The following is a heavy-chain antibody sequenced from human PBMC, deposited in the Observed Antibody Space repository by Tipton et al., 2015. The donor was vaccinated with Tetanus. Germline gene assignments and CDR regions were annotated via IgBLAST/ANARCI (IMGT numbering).Heavy chain of an antibody. CDR1: GFTFPKFP. J-gene: IGHJ4*02. CDR3: GRLIRGVILTRVIDH. CDR2: ISSTSSYI. D-gene: IGHD3-10*01. Sequence: SLRLSCAASGFTFPKFPMSWVRQAPGKGLEWVSSISSTSSYIDYADSLKGRFIVSRDNAKNSMYLQINNLRAEDTAVYYCGRLIRGVILTRVIDHWGQGTLVTVSS. V-gene: IGHV3-21*04.